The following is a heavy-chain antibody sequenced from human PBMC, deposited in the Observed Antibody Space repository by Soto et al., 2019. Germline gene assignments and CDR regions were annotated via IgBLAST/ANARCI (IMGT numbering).Heavy chain of an antibody. CDR3: ARGAIQLAARANDY. CDR1: GGSFSGYY. CDR2: INHSGST. V-gene: IGHV4-34*01. Sequence: PSETLSLTCAVYGGSFSGYYWSWIRQPPGKGLEWIGEINHSGSTNYNPSLKSRVTISVDTSKNQFSLKLSSVAAADTAVYYCARGAIQLAARANDYWGQGTLVTVS. D-gene: IGHD6-6*01. J-gene: IGHJ4*02.